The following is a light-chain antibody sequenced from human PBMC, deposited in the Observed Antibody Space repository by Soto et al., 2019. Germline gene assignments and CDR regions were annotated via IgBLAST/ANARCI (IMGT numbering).Light chain of an antibody. CDR3: QQTYSAPLT. J-gene: IGKJ4*01. Sequence: DIHMTQSPSCLSASVGDRVTIPCRASQSISSYLNWYQHKPGKAPKLLIYAASSFQSGVPSRFSGSESGTDFTLTISSLQPEDFATYYCQQTYSAPLTFGGWTKVDIK. V-gene: IGKV1-39*01. CDR2: AAS. CDR1: QSISSY.